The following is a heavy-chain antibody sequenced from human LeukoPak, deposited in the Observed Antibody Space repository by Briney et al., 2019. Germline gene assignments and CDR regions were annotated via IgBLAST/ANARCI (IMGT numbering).Heavy chain of an antibody. CDR3: ARDRPLWFGELSPPDGMDV. CDR2: ISAYNGNT. Sequence: ASVKVSYKASGYTFTSYGISWVRQAPGQGLEWMGWISAYNGNTNYAQKLQGRVTMTTDTSTSTAYMELRSLRSDDTAVYYCARDRPLWFGELSPPDGMDVWGQGTTVTVSS. D-gene: IGHD3-10*01. CDR1: GYTFTSYG. J-gene: IGHJ6*02. V-gene: IGHV1-18*01.